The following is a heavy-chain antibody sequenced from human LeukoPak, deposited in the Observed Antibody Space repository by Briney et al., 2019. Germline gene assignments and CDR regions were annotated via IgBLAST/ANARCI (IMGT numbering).Heavy chain of an antibody. V-gene: IGHV3-48*03. CDR3: ARESPLGYCSGGSCQGFDY. Sequence: GGSLRLSCAASGFTFSSYEMNWVRQAPGKGLEWVSYISSSGSTIYYADSVKGRFTTSRDNAKNSLYLQMNSLRAEDTAVYYCARESPLGYCSGGSCQGFDYWGQGTLVTVSS. CDR2: ISSSGSTI. CDR1: GFTFSSYE. J-gene: IGHJ4*02. D-gene: IGHD2-15*01.